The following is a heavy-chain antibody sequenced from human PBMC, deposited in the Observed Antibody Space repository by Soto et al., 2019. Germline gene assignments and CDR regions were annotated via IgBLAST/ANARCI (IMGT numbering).Heavy chain of an antibody. Sequence: QLQLQESGPGLVKPSETLSLTCTVSGGSISSSSYYWGWIRQPPGKGLEWIGSIYYSGSTYYNPSLKSGVTTSVDTSKNQFSLKLSSVTAADTAVYCCARSMTTVVTLDYWGQGTLVTVSS. J-gene: IGHJ4*02. CDR1: GGSISSSSYY. V-gene: IGHV4-39*01. CDR2: IYYSGST. D-gene: IGHD4-17*01. CDR3: ARSMTTVVTLDY.